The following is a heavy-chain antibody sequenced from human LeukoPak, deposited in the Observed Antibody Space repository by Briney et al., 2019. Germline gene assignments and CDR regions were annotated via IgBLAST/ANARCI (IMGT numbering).Heavy chain of an antibody. D-gene: IGHD3-22*01. CDR3: ARGKTYYYDSRPFDY. J-gene: IGHJ4*02. CDR1: GYTFTSYD. CDR2: MNPNSGNT. Sequence: ASVKVSYKASGYTFTSYDINWVRQATGQGQEWMGWMNPNSGNTGYAQKFQGRVTMTRNTSISTAHMELSSLRSEDTAVYYCARGKTYYYDSRPFDYWGQGTLVTVSS. V-gene: IGHV1-8*01.